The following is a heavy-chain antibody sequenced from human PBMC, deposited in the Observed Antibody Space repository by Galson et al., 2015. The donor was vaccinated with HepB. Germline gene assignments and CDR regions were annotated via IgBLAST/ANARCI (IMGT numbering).Heavy chain of an antibody. J-gene: IGHJ4*02. CDR3: AKERPYYDFWSGSETTLDY. V-gene: IGHV3-23*01. D-gene: IGHD3-3*01. CDR2: ISGSGGST. Sequence: SLRLSCAASGFTFSSYAMSWVRQAPGKGLEWVSAISGSGGSTYYADSVKGRFTISRDNSKNTLYLQMNSLRAEDTAVYYCAKERPYYDFWSGSETTLDYWGQGTLVTVSS. CDR1: GFTFSSYA.